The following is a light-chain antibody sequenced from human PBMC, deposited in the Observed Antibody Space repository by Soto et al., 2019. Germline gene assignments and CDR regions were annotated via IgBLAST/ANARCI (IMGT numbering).Light chain of an antibody. CDR2: EGS. J-gene: IGLJ1*01. CDR3: CSYAGSSPYV. CDR1: SSDIGAYNS. V-gene: IGLV2-23*01. Sequence: QSALTQPASVSGSPGQSITISCTGTSSDIGAYNSVSWYQQHPGKAPKLMIYEGSKRPSGVSNRFSGSKSGNTASLTISGLQAGDEADYYCCSYAGSSPYVFGTGTKLTVL.